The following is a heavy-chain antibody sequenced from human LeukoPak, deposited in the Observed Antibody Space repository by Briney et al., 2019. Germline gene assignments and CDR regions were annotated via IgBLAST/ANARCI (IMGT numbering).Heavy chain of an antibody. CDR3: ARNISTVANGARYNWFDP. D-gene: IGHD1/OR15-1a*01. V-gene: IGHV4-59*04. J-gene: IGHJ5*02. Sequence: GSLRLSCAASGFTFSNYATSWVRQAPGKGLEWIGTIYYSGSTDYNPSLKSRVTMSVETSKNQFSLKLSSVTAADTAVYYCARNISTVANGARYNWFDPWGQGTLVTVSS. CDR2: IYYSGST. CDR1: GFTFSNYA.